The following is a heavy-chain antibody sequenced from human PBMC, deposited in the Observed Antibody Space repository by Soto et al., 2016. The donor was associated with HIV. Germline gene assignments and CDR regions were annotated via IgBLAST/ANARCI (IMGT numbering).Heavy chain of an antibody. D-gene: IGHD6-19*01. J-gene: IGHJ4*02. CDR1: GFSFDEYA. CDR2: ISWNSGNI. CDR3: VKDNSGWYYFDY. V-gene: IGHV3-9*01. Sequence: EVQQVESGGGLVQPGRSLRLSCAASGFSFDEYAMHWVRQVPGKGLEWVSGISWNSGNIGYADSVKGRFTISRDNAKNSLVLQMNSLRPEDTAFYYCVKDNSGWYYFDYWGQGTLVTVSS.